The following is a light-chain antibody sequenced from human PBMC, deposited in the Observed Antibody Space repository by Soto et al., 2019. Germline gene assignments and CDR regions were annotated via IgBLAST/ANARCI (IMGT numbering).Light chain of an antibody. J-gene: IGKJ2*01. V-gene: IGKV3-20*01. Sequence: EIMLTQSPGTLSLSPGERATLSCRTSQSVSSTYLAWYQQKPGQPPRLLIYGASSRATGIQDRFSGSGSGTDFTLTISRLEPEDFAVYYCQQYSTSPPEYTFGQGTKLAIK. CDR2: GAS. CDR3: QQYSTSPPEYT. CDR1: QSVSSTY.